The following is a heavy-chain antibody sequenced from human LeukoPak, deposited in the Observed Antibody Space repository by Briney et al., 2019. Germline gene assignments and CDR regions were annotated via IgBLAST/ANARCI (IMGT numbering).Heavy chain of an antibody. Sequence: PGGSLRLSCAASGFTFCYYYMSWIRQAPGKGLEWISYISSSGSTIYYADSVKGRFTISRDNAKNSLYLQMNTLRAEDTAVYYCARSRAGVIARVVWLIWFDPWGQGTLVTVSS. CDR1: GFTFCYYY. V-gene: IGHV3-11*04. D-gene: IGHD5-18*01. CDR2: ISSSGSTI. CDR3: ARSRAGVIARVVWLIWFDP. J-gene: IGHJ5*02.